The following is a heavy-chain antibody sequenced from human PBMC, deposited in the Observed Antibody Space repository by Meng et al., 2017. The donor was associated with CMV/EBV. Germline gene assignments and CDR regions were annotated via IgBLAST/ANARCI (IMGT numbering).Heavy chain of an antibody. CDR3: ARDQRYYGSGSYYNSGWFDP. D-gene: IGHD3-10*01. CDR2: TYYRSKWYN. V-gene: IGHV6-1*01. J-gene: IGHJ5*02. Sequence: ASWNWIRQSPSRGLEWLGRTYYRSKWYNDYAVSVKSRITINPDTSKNQFSLQLNSVTPEDTAVYYCARDQRYYGSGSYYNSGWFDPWGQGTLVTVSS. CDR1: AS.